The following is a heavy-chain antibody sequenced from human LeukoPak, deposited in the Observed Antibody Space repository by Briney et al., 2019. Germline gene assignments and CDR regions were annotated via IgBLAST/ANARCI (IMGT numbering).Heavy chain of an antibody. J-gene: IGHJ4*02. D-gene: IGHD2-15*01. V-gene: IGHV3-48*04. CDR2: IISSSSII. Sequence: PGGSLRLSCAASGFTFSSYSMNWVRQAPGKGLEWVSYIISSSSIISYADSVKGRFTISRDNAKNSLFLQMNGLRAEDTAVYYCASTKCSGTNCYSDYWCQGTLVTVSS. CDR1: GFTFSSYS. CDR3: ASTKCSGTNCYSDY.